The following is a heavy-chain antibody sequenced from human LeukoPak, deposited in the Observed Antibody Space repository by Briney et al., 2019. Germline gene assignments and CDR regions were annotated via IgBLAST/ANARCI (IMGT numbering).Heavy chain of an antibody. Sequence: GGSLRLSCEASGSGFTFGNFAMSWVRQAPGKGLEWVSGISGSDYYTYYADSVKGRFTISRDNSENTLYIQMNSLRAEDTAVYYCAKDGSWGDYYFYFYMDVWGKGTTVTVSS. V-gene: IGHV3-23*01. J-gene: IGHJ6*03. CDR2: ISGSDYYT. D-gene: IGHD3-16*01. CDR1: GSGFTFGNFA. CDR3: AKDGSWGDYYFYFYMDV.